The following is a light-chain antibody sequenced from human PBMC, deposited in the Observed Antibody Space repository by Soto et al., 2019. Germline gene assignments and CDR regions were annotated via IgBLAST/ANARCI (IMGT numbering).Light chain of an antibody. CDR1: SSNIGSNT. CDR3: AAWDDSLNGPV. V-gene: IGLV1-44*01. Sequence: QLVLTQPPSASGTPGQRVTISCSGSSSNIGSNTVSWYHQLPGTAPKLLIDTNNQRPSGVPDRFSGSKSGTSASLAISGLQSEDEADYYCAAWDDSLNGPVFGGGTKLTVL. CDR2: TNN. J-gene: IGLJ3*02.